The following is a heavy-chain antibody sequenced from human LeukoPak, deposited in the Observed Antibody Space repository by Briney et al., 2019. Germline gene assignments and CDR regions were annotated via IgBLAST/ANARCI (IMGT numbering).Heavy chain of an antibody. CDR3: ARGTRYSGSYLD. CDR1: GGTFSSYA. CDR2: IIPIFGTA. J-gene: IGHJ4*02. D-gene: IGHD1-26*01. V-gene: IGHV1-69*05. Sequence: SVKVSCKASGGTFSSYAISWLRQAPGQGLEWMGRIIPIFGTANYAQKFQGRVTITTDESTSTAYVELSSLRSEDTAVYYCARGTRYSGSYLDWGQGTLVTASS.